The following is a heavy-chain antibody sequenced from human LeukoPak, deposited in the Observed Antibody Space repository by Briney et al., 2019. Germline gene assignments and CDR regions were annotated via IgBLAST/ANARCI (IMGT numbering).Heavy chain of an antibody. Sequence: SQTLSLTCTVSGGSISSGGYSWSWIRQHPGKGLEWIGYIYYSGSTYYNPSLKSRVTISVDTSKNQSSLKLSSVTAADTAVYYCARGVVVLITDAFDIWGQGTMVTVSS. V-gene: IGHV4-31*03. CDR3: ARGVVVLITDAFDI. CDR1: GGSISSGGYS. D-gene: IGHD3-22*01. J-gene: IGHJ3*02. CDR2: IYYSGST.